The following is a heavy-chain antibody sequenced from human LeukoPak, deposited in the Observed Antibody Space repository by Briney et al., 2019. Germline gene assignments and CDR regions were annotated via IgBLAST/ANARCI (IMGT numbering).Heavy chain of an antibody. Sequence: GGSLRLSCAASGFTFSTYAMSWVRQAPGKGLEWVSGIRGSGGATYYADSVKGRFTISRDNSKNTLYLQMNSLRAEDTAVYYCAKVEYNAVTRRGGDYWGQGTLVTVSS. V-gene: IGHV3-23*01. CDR3: AKVEYNAVTRRGGDY. CDR2: IRGSGGAT. J-gene: IGHJ4*02. D-gene: IGHD4-11*01. CDR1: GFTFSTYA.